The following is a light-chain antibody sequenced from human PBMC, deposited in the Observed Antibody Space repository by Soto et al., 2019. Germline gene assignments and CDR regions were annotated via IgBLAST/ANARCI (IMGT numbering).Light chain of an antibody. CDR3: ASYTKSGTRV. Sequence: QSALTQPASVSGSPGQSITISCAGTSSDVGGYNYVSWYQQFPGKVPKLMIYGVTDRPSGVSSRFSGSKSGNTASLTISGLQAVDEADYYCASYTKSGTRVFGGGTKLTVL. CDR1: SSDVGGYNY. J-gene: IGLJ3*02. CDR2: GVT. V-gene: IGLV2-14*01.